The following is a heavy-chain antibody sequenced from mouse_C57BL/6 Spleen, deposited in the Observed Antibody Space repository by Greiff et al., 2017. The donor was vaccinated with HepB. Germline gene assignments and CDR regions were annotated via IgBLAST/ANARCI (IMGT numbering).Heavy chain of an antibody. D-gene: IGHD2-3*01. CDR3: ARRDDGYPYYAMDY. J-gene: IGHJ4*01. Sequence: QVQLQQPGAELVKPGASVKMSCKASGYTFTSYWITWEKQRPGQGLEWIGDIYPGSGSTNYNEKFKSKATLTVDTSSSTAYMQLSSLTSEDSAVYYCARRDDGYPYYAMDYWGQGTSVTVSS. CDR2: IYPGSGST. V-gene: IGHV1-55*01. CDR1: GYTFTSYW.